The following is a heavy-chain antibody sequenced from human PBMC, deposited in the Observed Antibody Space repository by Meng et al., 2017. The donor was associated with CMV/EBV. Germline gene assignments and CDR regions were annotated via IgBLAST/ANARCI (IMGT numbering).Heavy chain of an antibody. Sequence: ASVKVSCKASGYTFTSYYMHWVRQAPGQGLEWMGIINPSGGSTRYAQKFQGRVTMTRDTSTSTVYMELSSLRSEDTAVYYCARGDYSGYDRPGYGMDVWGQGTTVTVSS. V-gene: IGHV1-46*01. CDR2: INPSGGST. D-gene: IGHD5-12*01. CDR3: ARGDYSGYDRPGYGMDV. CDR1: GYTFTSYY. J-gene: IGHJ6*02.